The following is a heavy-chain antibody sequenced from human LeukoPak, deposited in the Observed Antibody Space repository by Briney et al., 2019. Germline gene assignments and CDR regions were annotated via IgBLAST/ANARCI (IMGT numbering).Heavy chain of an antibody. V-gene: IGHV3-30*02. CDR2: ISHDGSNK. J-gene: IGHJ4*02. Sequence: GGSLRLSCAASGFTFSSYGMNWVRQAPGKGLEWVAFISHDGSNKYYGDSVKGRFTISRDNSKNTLYLQMNSLRAEDTAVYYCAKDRDIVVVPAAIRQGLDYWGQGTLVTVSS. CDR3: AKDRDIVVVPAAIRQGLDY. D-gene: IGHD2-2*01. CDR1: GFTFSSYG.